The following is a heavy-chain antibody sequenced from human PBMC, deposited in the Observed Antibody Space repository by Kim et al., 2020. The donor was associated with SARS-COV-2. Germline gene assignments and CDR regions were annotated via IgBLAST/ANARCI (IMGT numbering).Heavy chain of an antibody. V-gene: IGHV3-23*03. D-gene: IGHD3-9*01. CDR3: AKDLVARGASSDAFDI. CDR1: GFTFSSYA. J-gene: IGHJ3*02. CDR2: IYSGGSST. Sequence: GGSLRLSCAASGFTFSSYAMSWVRQAPGKGLEWVSVIYSGGSSTYYADSVKGRFTISRDNSKNTLYLQMNSLRAEDTAVYYCAKDLVARGASSDAFDIWGQGTMVTVSS.